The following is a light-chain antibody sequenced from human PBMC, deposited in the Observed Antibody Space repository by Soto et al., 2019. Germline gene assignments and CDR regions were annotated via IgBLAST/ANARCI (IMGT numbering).Light chain of an antibody. CDR2: GNS. CDR1: SSNIGAGYD. CDR3: QSYDSSLSGYVV. V-gene: IGLV1-40*01. J-gene: IGLJ2*01. Sequence: QAVVTQPPSASGAPGQRVTISCTGSSSNIGAGYDVHWYQQLPGTAPKLLIYGNSNRPSGVPDRFSGSKSGTSASLAITGLQAEDEADYYCQSYDSSLSGYVVFGGGTKVTVL.